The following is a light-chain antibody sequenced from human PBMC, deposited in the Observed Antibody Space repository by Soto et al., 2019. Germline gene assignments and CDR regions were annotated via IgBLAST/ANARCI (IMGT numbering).Light chain of an antibody. CDR3: PHSTSYPEP. CDR2: HAS. J-gene: IGKJ1*01. CDR1: QSISSC. V-gene: IGKV1-5*01. Sequence: DIRMSKSPSTVSASKRDRVTITCRASQSISSCLAWYQQKPGTAPKLLIYHASTLESGVPSRFSGSGSGTEFTVTIISFQPDDFAAYYSPHSTSYPEPFAEGTKVDIK.